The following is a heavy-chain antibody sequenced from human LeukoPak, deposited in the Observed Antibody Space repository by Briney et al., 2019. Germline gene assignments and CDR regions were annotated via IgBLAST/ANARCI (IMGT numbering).Heavy chain of an antibody. V-gene: IGHV3-23*01. Sequence: GGSLRLSCAASGFPFSTYAMSWVRQAPGKGLEWFSSIRGSDGSTYYADSVKGRFAISRDNSKNTLYLQMNSLRAEDTAVYYCAKDVYGDYGGLDYWGQGTLVTVSS. D-gene: IGHD4-17*01. J-gene: IGHJ4*02. CDR1: GFPFSTYA. CDR2: IRGSDGST. CDR3: AKDVYGDYGGLDY.